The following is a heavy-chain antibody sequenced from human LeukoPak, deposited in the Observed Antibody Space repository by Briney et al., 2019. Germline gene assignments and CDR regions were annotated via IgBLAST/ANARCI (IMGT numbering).Heavy chain of an antibody. CDR1: GGSISSSSYY. D-gene: IGHD5-18*01. J-gene: IGHJ4*02. Sequence: PSETLSLTCTVSGGSISSSSYYWGWIRQPAGKGLEWIGSIYYSGSTYYNPSLKSRVTISVDTSKNQFSLKLSSVTAADTAVYYCAIPRGYGYGHGEDYWGQGTLVTVSS. CDR2: IYYSGST. CDR3: AIPRGYGYGHGEDY. V-gene: IGHV4-39*01.